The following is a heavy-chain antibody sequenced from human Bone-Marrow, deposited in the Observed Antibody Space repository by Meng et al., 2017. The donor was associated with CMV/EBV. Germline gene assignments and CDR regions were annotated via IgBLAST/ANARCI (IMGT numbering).Heavy chain of an antibody. CDR3: TTEDGQVPYYYYGMDV. J-gene: IGHJ6*02. CDR1: GFTFSSYG. CDR2: IRYDGSNK. Sequence: GESLKISCAASGFTFSSYGMHWVRQAPGKGLEWVAFIRYDGSNKYYADSVKGRFTISRDNSKNTLYLQMNSLKTEDTAVYYCTTEDGQVPYYYYGMDVWGQGTTVTVSS. V-gene: IGHV3-30*02. D-gene: IGHD5-24*01.